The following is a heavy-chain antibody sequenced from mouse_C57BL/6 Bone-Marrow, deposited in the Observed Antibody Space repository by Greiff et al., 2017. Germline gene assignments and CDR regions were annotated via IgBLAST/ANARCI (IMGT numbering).Heavy chain of an antibody. D-gene: IGHD1-1*01. V-gene: IGHV1-64*01. CDR3: ASPHYCVSSYWYYFDY. J-gene: IGHJ2*01. CDR2: IHPNSGST. CDR1: GYTFTSYW. Sequence: VQLQQPGAELVKPGASVKLSCKASGYTFTSYWMPWVKQRPGQGLEWIGMIHPNSGSTNYNEKFKSKATLTVYKSSSTAYMQLSSLTSEDSAVYYCASPHYCVSSYWYYFDYWGQGTTLTVSS.